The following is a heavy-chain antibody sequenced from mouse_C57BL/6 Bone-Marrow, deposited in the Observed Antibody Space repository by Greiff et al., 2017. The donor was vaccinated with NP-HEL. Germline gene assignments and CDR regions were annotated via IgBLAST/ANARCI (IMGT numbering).Heavy chain of an antibody. J-gene: IGHJ2*01. V-gene: IGHV1-69*01. CDR3: ARENSYDYFDY. CDR2: IDPSDSFT. CDR1: GYTFTSYW. Sequence: VQLQQPGAELVMPGASVKLSCKASGYTFTSYWMHWVKQSPGQGLEWIGDIDPSDSFTNYNHKFKGQSTFTVDNSSSTAYMQLSSLTSEDSAVYYCARENSYDYFDYWGQGTTLTVSS. D-gene: IGHD5-1-1*01.